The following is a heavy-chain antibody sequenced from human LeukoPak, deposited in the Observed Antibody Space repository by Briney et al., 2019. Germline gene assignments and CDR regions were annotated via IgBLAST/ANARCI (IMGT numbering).Heavy chain of an antibody. Sequence: GGSLRLSCAASGFTFSSYAMSWVRQAPGKGLEWVSAISGSGGSTYYADSVKGRFTISRDNAQNSLYLQMNSLRADDTAIYFCARGALTTTFDYWGQGALVTVS. J-gene: IGHJ4*02. V-gene: IGHV3-23*01. D-gene: IGHD4-17*01. CDR3: ARGALTTTFDY. CDR1: GFTFSSYA. CDR2: ISGSGGST.